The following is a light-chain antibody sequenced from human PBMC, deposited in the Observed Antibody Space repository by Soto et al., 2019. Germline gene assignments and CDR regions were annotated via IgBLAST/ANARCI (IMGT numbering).Light chain of an antibody. CDR1: SSDVGGYNY. J-gene: IGLJ3*02. Sequence: QSALTQPASVSGSPGQSITISCTGTSSDVGGYNYVSWYQQHPGKAPKRMIYEVSNRPSGVSNRFSGSKSGNTASLTISGLQAEDEADYYCSSYTSSSTPLWVFGGGTKLTVL. CDR3: SSYTSSSTPLWV. CDR2: EVS. V-gene: IGLV2-14*01.